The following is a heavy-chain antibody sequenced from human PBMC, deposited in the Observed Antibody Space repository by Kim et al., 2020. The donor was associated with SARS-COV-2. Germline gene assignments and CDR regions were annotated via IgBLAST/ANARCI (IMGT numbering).Heavy chain of an antibody. CDR2: IIPIFGTA. Sequence: SVKVSCKASGGTFSSYAISWVRQAPGQGLEWMGGIIPIFGTANYAQKFQGRVTITADESTSTAYMELSSLRSEDTAVYYCARNNAPYYYDSSGYYYFDYWGQGTLVTVSS. D-gene: IGHD3-22*01. CDR1: GGTFSSYA. CDR3: ARNNAPYYYDSSGYYYFDY. J-gene: IGHJ4*02. V-gene: IGHV1-69*13.